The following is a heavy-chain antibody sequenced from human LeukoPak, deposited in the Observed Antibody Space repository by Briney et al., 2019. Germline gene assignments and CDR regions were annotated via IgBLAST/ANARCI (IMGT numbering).Heavy chain of an antibody. V-gene: IGHV1-69*01. CDR2: IIPIFGTA. J-gene: IGHJ6*02. Sequence: SVKVSCKASGGTFSSYAVSWVRQAPGQGLEWMGGIIPIFGTANYAQKFQGRVTITADESTSTAYMELSSLRSEDTAVYYCARLDEYSSSSRYYGMDVWGQGTTVTVSS. CDR1: GGTFSSYA. D-gene: IGHD6-6*01. CDR3: ARLDEYSSSSRYYGMDV.